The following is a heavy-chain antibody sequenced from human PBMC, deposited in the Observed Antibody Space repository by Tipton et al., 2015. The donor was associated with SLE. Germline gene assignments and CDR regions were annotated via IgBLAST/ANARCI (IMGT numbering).Heavy chain of an antibody. D-gene: IGHD2-8*02. CDR2: ISTNNGNT. V-gene: IGHV1-18*01. Sequence: QLVQSGAEVRKPGASVKVSCKASGYPFTNYGISWMRQAPGQGLEWLGWISTNNGNTKYAQRFQGRVTMTTDTSTSTTYMELRSPRSDDTAIYYCARECSGTGCLDYWGQGTLVTVSS. J-gene: IGHJ4*02. CDR1: GYPFTNYG. CDR3: ARECSGTGCLDY.